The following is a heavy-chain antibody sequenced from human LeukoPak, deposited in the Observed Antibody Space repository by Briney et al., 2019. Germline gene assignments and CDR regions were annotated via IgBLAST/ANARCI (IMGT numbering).Heavy chain of an antibody. J-gene: IGHJ4*02. V-gene: IGHV1-69*13. CDR3: ARAPPTRGVVIRLDFDY. CDR2: IIPIFGTA. CDR1: GGTFSSYA. Sequence: SVKVSCKASGGTFSSYAISWVRQAPGQGLEWMGGIIPIFGTANYAQKFQGRVTITADESTSIAYMELSSLRSEDTAVYYCARAPPTRGVVIRLDFDYWGQGTLVTVSS. D-gene: IGHD3-3*01.